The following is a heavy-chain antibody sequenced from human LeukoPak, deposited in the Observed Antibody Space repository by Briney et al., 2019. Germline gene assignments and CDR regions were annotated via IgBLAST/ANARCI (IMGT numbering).Heavy chain of an antibody. CDR2: ISSSSSYI. J-gene: IGHJ4*02. D-gene: IGHD6-13*01. Sequence: GGSLRLSCAASGFTFSSYSMNWVRQAPGKGLEWASSISSSSSYIYYADSVKGRFTISRDNAKNSLHLQMNSLRAEDTAVYYCARKIAAAGKYYFDYWGQGTLVTVSS. CDR3: ARKIAAAGKYYFDY. V-gene: IGHV3-21*01. CDR1: GFTFSSYS.